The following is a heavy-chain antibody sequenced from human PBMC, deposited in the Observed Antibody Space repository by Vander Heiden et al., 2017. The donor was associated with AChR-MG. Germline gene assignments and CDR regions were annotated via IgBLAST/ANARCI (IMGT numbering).Heavy chain of an antibody. CDR2: IYTSGST. CDR3: ARVSYYVSRYPGYFQH. D-gene: IGHD3-22*01. J-gene: IGHJ1*01. Sequence: QVQLQESGPGLVKPSETLSLTCPVSGGSISSYYWSWIRQPAGKGLEWIGRIYTSGSTNYNPSRKRRVTMSVDTSKNQFSLKLSSVTAADTAVYYCARVSYYVSRYPGYFQHWGDGRLVTVSS. CDR1: GGSISSYY. V-gene: IGHV4-4*07.